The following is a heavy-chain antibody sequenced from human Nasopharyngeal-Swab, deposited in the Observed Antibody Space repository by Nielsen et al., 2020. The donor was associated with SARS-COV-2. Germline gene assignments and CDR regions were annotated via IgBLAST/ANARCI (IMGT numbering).Heavy chain of an antibody. J-gene: IGHJ5*02. CDR3: ARPSGAARS. D-gene: IGHD6-25*01. CDR2: IYYTGST. Sequence: SETLSLTCTVSGGSISSSGYFWGWIRQPPGKGLEWIGSIYYTGSTYYNSSLKSRVTISVDTSKNQFSLNLSSVTAADTAVYYCARPSGAARSWGQGILVTVFS. CDR1: GGSISSSGYF. V-gene: IGHV4-39*01.